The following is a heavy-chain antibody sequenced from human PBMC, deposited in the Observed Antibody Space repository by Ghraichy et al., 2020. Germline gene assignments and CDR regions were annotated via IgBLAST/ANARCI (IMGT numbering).Heavy chain of an antibody. CDR3: ARQGVGLMVDAFDR. Sequence: SETLSLTCAVSGLSLRGDYLSWIRQPPGKGLEWIAEVSDSGGANYNPAPESRVTITMDTSKNQFSLRLSSVTAADTAIYYCARQGVGLMVDAFDRWGQGTLVTGSS. CDR1: GLSLRGDY. CDR2: VSDSGGA. D-gene: IGHD2-8*01. J-gene: IGHJ4*02. V-gene: IGHV4-34*01.